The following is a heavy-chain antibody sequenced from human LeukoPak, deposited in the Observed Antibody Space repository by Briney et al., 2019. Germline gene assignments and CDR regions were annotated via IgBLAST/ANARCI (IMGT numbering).Heavy chain of an antibody. V-gene: IGHV3-53*01. CDR2: IYGGGRT. D-gene: IGHD5-18*01. CDR1: GFTVSSNY. CDR3: ARGAPKEIQLWLRLRGVAFDI. Sequence: PGGSLRLSCAASGFTVSSNYMSWVRQAPGKGLEWVSVIYGGGRTDHADSVKGRFTISRDDSKNTLYLQMNSLRVDDTAVYYCARGAPKEIQLWLRLRGVAFDIWGQGTMVTVSS. J-gene: IGHJ3*02.